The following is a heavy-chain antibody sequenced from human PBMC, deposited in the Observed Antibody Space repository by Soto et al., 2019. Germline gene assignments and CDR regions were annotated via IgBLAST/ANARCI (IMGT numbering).Heavy chain of an antibody. Sequence: QVQLVESGGGVVQPGRSLRLSCAASGFTFSSYAMHWVRQAPGKGLEWVAVISYDGSNKYYADSVKGRFTISRDNSKNTLYLQMYSLRAEDTAVYYCASNADYYDSSGYYSWFDPWGQGTLVTVSS. V-gene: IGHV3-30-3*01. CDR3: ASNADYYDSSGYYSWFDP. J-gene: IGHJ5*02. D-gene: IGHD3-22*01. CDR2: ISYDGSNK. CDR1: GFTFSSYA.